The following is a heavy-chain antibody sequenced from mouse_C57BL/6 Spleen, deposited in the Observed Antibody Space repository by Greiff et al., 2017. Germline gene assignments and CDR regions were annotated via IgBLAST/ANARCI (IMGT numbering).Heavy chain of an antibody. CDR1: GYTFTSYW. CDR3: ARSDFFDY. V-gene: IGHV1-59*01. Sequence: QVQLQQPGAELVRPGTSVKLSCKASGYTFTSYWMHWVKQRPGQGLEWIGVIDPSDSYTNYNQKFKGKATLTVDTSSSTAYMQLSSLTSEDSAVYYCARSDFFDYGGQGTTLTVSS. CDR2: IDPSDSYT. J-gene: IGHJ2*01.